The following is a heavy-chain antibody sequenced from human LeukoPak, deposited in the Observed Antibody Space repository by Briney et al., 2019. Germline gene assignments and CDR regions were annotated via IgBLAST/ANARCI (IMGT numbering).Heavy chain of an antibody. J-gene: IGHJ2*01. V-gene: IGHV4-30-2*01. CDR3: ARDRRLDWYFDL. CDR1: GGSISSGGYY. Sequence: SQTLSLTCTVSGGSISSGGYYWSWIRQPPGKGLEWIGYIYHSGSTYYNPSLKSRVTISVDGSKNQFSLKLSSVTAADTAVYYCARDRRLDWYFDLWGRGTLVTVSS. CDR2: IYHSGST.